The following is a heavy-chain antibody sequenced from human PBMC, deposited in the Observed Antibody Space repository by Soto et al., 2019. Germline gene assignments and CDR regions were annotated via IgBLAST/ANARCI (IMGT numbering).Heavy chain of an antibody. V-gene: IGHV4-31*02. CDR2: IYTTGTT. Sequence: ASETLSLTCTVSGDSMSTGGYYWTCIRQHPGKGLEWIGHIYTTGTTYYSPSLKSQVTMSIDKSSNRFSLNLSSVTAADTAVYYCSRGRGSTPLRDWGPGALVTVSS. J-gene: IGHJ4*02. CDR1: GDSMSTGGYY. CDR3: SRGRGSTPLRD. D-gene: IGHD6-13*01.